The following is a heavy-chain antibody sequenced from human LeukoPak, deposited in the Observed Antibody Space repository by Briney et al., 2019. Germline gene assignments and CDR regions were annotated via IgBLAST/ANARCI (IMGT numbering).Heavy chain of an antibody. Sequence: GGSLRHSCAASGFTFSSYWMSWVRQAPGKGLEWVANIKQDGSEKYYVDSVKGRFTISRDNAKNSLYLQMNSLRAEDTAVYYCARDGSARGYCSGGSCYSGLNYYGMDVWGQGTTVTVSS. D-gene: IGHD2-15*01. CDR3: ARDGSARGYCSGGSCYSGLNYYGMDV. CDR1: GFTFSSYW. V-gene: IGHV3-7*01. J-gene: IGHJ6*02. CDR2: IKQDGSEK.